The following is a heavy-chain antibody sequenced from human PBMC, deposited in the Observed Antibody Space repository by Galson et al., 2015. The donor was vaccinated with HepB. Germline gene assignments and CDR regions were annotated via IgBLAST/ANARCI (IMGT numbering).Heavy chain of an antibody. Sequence: SVKVSCKASGYTFTSYGISWVRQAPGQGLEWMGWISAYNGNTNYAQKLQGRVTMTTDTSTSTAYMELRSLRSDDTAVYYCARDVYYDFWSGYYPNWFDPWGQGTLVTVSS. CDR2: ISAYNGNT. CDR1: GYTFTSYG. J-gene: IGHJ5*02. V-gene: IGHV1-18*01. CDR3: ARDVYYDFWSGYYPNWFDP. D-gene: IGHD3-3*01.